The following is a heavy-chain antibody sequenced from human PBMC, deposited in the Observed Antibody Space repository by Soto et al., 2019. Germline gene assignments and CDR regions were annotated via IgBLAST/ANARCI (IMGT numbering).Heavy chain of an antibody. V-gene: IGHV4-31*03. CDR2: IYYSGST. J-gene: IGHJ4*02. CDR3: AREVVVVMGLTDY. D-gene: IGHD3-22*01. CDR1: GGSISSGGYY. Sequence: QVQLQESGPGLVKPSQTLSLTCTVSGGSISSGGYYWSWIRQHPGTGLEWIGYIYYSGSTYYNPSLKSRVTISVDTSKNQSSLKLSSVTAADTAVYYCAREVVVVMGLTDYWGQGTMVTVSS.